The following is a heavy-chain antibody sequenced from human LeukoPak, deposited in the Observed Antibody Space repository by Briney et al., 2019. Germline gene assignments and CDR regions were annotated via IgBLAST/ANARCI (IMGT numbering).Heavy chain of an antibody. Sequence: PSETLSLTCSVSGDSITGYYWGWIRQPPGKGLEWIGNIYYTGNTYYNSSLKSRVTISLDTSKNQFSLKLNSVTAADTAVYYCAKPSNYYGSATDAFDFWGQGTMVTVSS. D-gene: IGHD3-10*01. J-gene: IGHJ3*01. CDR1: GDSITGYY. CDR3: AKPSNYYGSATDAFDF. V-gene: IGHV4-39*07. CDR2: IYYTGNT.